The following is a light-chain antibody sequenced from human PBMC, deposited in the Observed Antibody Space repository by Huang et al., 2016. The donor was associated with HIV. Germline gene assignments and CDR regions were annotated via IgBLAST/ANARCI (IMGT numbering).Light chain of an antibody. V-gene: IGKV4-1*01. CDR2: WAS. CDR1: QNILYSSNNKNY. Sequence: DIAMTQSPDSLAVSLGERATINCKSSQNILYSSNNKNYLAWFQQKPGRPPKLLIYWASTRESGVPDRFSGSGSGTDFTLTSSSLQAEDVAVYYCQQYYSNPVTFGPGTKVDIK. J-gene: IGKJ3*01. CDR3: QQYYSNPVT.